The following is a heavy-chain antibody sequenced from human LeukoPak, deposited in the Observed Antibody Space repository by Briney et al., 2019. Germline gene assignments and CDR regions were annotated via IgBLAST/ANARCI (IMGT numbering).Heavy chain of an antibody. CDR2: IGGSGSST. D-gene: IGHD5-18*01. CDR3: AKGGYSYAPSIYYYYMDV. Sequence: GGSLRLSCAAPGFTFSSYAMSWVPRAPGKGLEWVSAIGGSGSSTYYADSVKGRFTISRDNSKNTLYLQMNSLRAEDTAVYYCAKGGYSYAPSIYYYYMDVWGKGTTVTVSS. V-gene: IGHV3-23*01. J-gene: IGHJ6*03. CDR1: GFTFSSYA.